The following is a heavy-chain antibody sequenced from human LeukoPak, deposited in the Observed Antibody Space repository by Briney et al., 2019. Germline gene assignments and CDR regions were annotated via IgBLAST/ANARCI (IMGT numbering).Heavy chain of an antibody. CDR2: INHSGST. V-gene: IGHV4-34*01. J-gene: IGHJ3*02. D-gene: IGHD3-3*01. CDR3: ARDRRAGREWLEAFNI. Sequence: SETLSLTCAVYGGSFSGYYWSWIRQPPGKGLEWIGEINHSGSTNYNPSLKSRVTISVDTSKNQFSLKLSSVTAADTAVYYCARDRRAGREWLEAFNIWGQGTMVTVSS. CDR1: GGSFSGYY.